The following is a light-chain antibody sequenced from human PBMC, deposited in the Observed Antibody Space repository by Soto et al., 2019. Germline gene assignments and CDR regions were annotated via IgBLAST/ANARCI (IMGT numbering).Light chain of an antibody. CDR3: QSYDSSLSGSV. CDR2: GNS. CDR1: SSNIGAGYD. Sequence: QSVLTQPPSVSGAPGPRVTISCTGSSSNIGAGYDVHWYQQLPGTAPKLLIYGNSKRPSGVPDRFSGAKSGTSASLAITGLQADDDADYYCQSYDSSLSGSVFGGGTKVTVL. J-gene: IGLJ3*02. V-gene: IGLV1-40*01.